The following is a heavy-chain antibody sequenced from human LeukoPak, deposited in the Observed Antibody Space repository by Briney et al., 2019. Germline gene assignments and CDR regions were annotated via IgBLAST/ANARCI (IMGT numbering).Heavy chain of an antibody. V-gene: IGHV3-7*01. CDR1: GFTFSSYW. D-gene: IGHD6-19*01. J-gene: IGHJ3*02. Sequence: GGSLRLSCAASGFTFSSYWMSWVRQAPGKGLEWVANIKQDGSEKYYVDSVQGRFTISRDNVKNSLYLQMNSLRAEDTAVYYCAATPPRRTGYSSGWYSGGDAFDIWGQGTMVTVSS. CDR3: AATPPRRTGYSSGWYSGGDAFDI. CDR2: IKQDGSEK.